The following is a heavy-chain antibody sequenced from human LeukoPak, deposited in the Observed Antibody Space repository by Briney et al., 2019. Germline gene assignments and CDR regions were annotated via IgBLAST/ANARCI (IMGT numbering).Heavy chain of an antibody. CDR1: GFTFSSFD. CDR2: IGTASDT. CDR3: ARGPPRGKYYYMDV. V-gene: IGHV3-13*01. D-gene: IGHD1-1*01. Sequence: PGGSLRFSCAASGFTFSSFDMPWVRQPTGKGLEWVSTIGTASDTYYPGSVEGRFTLSRDNAKNSLYLQMNSLTAGDTAVYYCARGPPRGKYYYMDVWGKGTTVTVSS. J-gene: IGHJ6*03.